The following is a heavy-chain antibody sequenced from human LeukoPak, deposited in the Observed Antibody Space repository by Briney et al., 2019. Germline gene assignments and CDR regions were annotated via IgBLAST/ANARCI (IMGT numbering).Heavy chain of an antibody. V-gene: IGHV4-34*01. CDR1: GGSFSGYY. CDR2: INHSGST. Sequence: SETLSLTCAVYGGSFSGYYWSWIRRPSGKGLEWIGEINHSGSTNYNPSLKSRVTISVDTSKNQFSLKLSSVTAADTAVYYCARARITMVRGPPGAFDIWGQGTMVTVSS. D-gene: IGHD3-10*01. CDR3: ARARITMVRGPPGAFDI. J-gene: IGHJ3*02.